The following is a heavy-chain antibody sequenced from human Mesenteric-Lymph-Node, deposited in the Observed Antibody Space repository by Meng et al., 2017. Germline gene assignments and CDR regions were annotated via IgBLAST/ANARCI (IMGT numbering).Heavy chain of an antibody. Sequence: GSLRLSCTVSGGSISNYYWSWIRQPAGKGLEWIGRIYASVSTNYNPSLKTRITMSVDTSKSQFSLKLTSITAADTAVYYCVRDGSSSSGGTLWGRGTLVTVSS. J-gene: IGHJ2*01. D-gene: IGHD2-2*01. CDR3: VRDGSSSSGGTL. CDR2: IYASVST. CDR1: GGSISNYY. V-gene: IGHV4-4*07.